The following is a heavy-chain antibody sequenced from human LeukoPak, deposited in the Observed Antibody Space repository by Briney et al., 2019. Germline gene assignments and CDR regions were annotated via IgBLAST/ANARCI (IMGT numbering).Heavy chain of an antibody. Sequence: GGSLRLSCAASGFTFSSYSMNWVRQAPGKGLEWVSSISSSSSHIYYADSVKGRFTISRDNAKNSLYLQMNRLRTEDTALYYCVKDYDSSGYYPDDWGQGTLVTVSS. V-gene: IGHV3-21*04. CDR2: ISSSSSHI. CDR3: VKDYDSSGYYPDD. CDR1: GFTFSSYS. D-gene: IGHD3-22*01. J-gene: IGHJ4*02.